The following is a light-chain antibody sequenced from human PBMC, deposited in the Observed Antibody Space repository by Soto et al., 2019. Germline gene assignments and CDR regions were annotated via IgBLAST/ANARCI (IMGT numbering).Light chain of an antibody. CDR1: QSVSSSY. J-gene: IGKJ5*01. CDR3: QQYHIWPSIT. V-gene: IGKV3-20*01. Sequence: EIVLTQSPGTLSLSPGERATLSCRAIQSVSSSYLAWYQQKPGQAPRLLIYGASSRATGIPDRFSGSGSGTEFTLTISSLQSEDFAVYYCQQYHIWPSITFGQGTRLEIK. CDR2: GAS.